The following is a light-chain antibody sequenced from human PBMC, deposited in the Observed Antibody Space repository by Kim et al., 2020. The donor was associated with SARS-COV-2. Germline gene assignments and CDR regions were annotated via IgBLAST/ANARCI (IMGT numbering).Light chain of an antibody. Sequence: EIVLTQSPGTLSLSPGERATLSCGASQSISSNYLAWYQQKPGQAPRLLIYNAFSRAPGIPDRFSGSGSGTDFTLTINRLEPEDFAVYSCQQYHSSPWTFGQGTKVDIK. CDR3: QQYHSSPWT. J-gene: IGKJ1*01. CDR2: NAF. V-gene: IGKV3-20*01. CDR1: QSISSNY.